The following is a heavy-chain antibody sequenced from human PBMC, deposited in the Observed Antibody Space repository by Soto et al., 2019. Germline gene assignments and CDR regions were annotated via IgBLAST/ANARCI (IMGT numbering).Heavy chain of an antibody. CDR3: ASAACSGYDCYFDY. V-gene: IGHV3-11*01. CDR2: ISGSGTTK. Sequence: QMQLVESGGGLVKPGGSLRLSCAASGFTFSDDFMTWIRQAPGKGLEFISYISGSGTTKYYADSVKGRFTISRDNAKNSLYLQMNSLRAEDTAVYYCASAACSGYDCYFDYWGQGTLVTVSS. CDR1: GFTFSDDF. D-gene: IGHD5-12*01. J-gene: IGHJ4*02.